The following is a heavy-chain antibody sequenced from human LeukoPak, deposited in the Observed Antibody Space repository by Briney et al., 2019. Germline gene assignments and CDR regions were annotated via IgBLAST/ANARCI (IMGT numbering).Heavy chain of an antibody. Sequence: GGSLRLSCAASGFTFSSYAMSWVRQAPGKGLEWVSAISGSGGSTYYADSVKGRFTISRDNSKNTLYLQMNSLRAEDTAVYYCARDYGSSGYYLDYWGQGTLVTVSS. D-gene: IGHD3-22*01. CDR1: GFTFSSYA. CDR2: ISGSGGST. V-gene: IGHV3-23*01. CDR3: ARDYGSSGYYLDY. J-gene: IGHJ4*02.